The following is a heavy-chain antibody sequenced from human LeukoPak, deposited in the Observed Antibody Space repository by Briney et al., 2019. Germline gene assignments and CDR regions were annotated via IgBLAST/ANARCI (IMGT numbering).Heavy chain of an antibody. CDR3: ARQSDYYDSSGYYAGAFDI. CDR1: GGSISSYY. J-gene: IGHJ3*02. CDR2: IYYSGST. Sequence: SETLSLTCTVSGGSISSYYWSWIRQPPGKGLEWIGYIYYSGSTNYNPSLKSRVTISVDTSKNQFSLKLSSVTAADTAVCYCARQSDYYDSSGYYAGAFDIWGQGTMVTVSS. V-gene: IGHV4-59*08. D-gene: IGHD3-22*01.